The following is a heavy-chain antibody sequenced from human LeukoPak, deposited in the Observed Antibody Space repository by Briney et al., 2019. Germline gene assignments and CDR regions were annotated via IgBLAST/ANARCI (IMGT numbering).Heavy chain of an antibody. Sequence: PSETLSLTCTVSGGSISSSSYYWGWIRQPPGKGLEWIGSIYYSGSTYYNPSLKSRVTISVDTSKNQFSLKLSSVTAADTAVYYCARWGLGHKLELRGYFDYWGQGTLVTVSS. V-gene: IGHV4-39*01. CDR2: IYYSGST. CDR3: ARWGLGHKLELRGYFDY. CDR1: GGSISSSSYY. J-gene: IGHJ4*02. D-gene: IGHD1-7*01.